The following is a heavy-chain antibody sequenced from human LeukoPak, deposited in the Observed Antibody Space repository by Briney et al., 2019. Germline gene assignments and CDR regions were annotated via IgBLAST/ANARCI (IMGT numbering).Heavy chain of an antibody. CDR2: IYYSGST. CDR3: ARRQYRSGSYYSRGGYFDY. Sequence: SQTLSLTCTVSGGSISSGDYYWSWIRQPPGKGLEWIGYIYYSGSTYYNPSLKSRVTISVDTSKNQFSLKLSSVTAADTAVIYCARRQYRSGSYYSRGGYFDYWRQGTLVTVPS. V-gene: IGHV4-30-4*08. J-gene: IGHJ4*02. CDR1: GGSISSGDYY. D-gene: IGHD3-10*01.